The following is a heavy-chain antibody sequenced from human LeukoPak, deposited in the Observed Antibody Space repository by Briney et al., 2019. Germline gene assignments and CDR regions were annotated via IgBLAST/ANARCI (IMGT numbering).Heavy chain of an antibody. CDR2: ISGSGGST. Sequence: QAGGSLRLSCAASVFTFSRPAMSGVRQAPGKGLEWVSGISGSGGSTYYADSVKGRFTISRDNSKSTLYLQMNSLRAEDTAVYYCASIVAAVTNAFDIWGQGTMVTVSS. CDR1: VFTFSRPA. D-gene: IGHD6-13*01. CDR3: ASIVAAVTNAFDI. V-gene: IGHV3-23*01. J-gene: IGHJ3*02.